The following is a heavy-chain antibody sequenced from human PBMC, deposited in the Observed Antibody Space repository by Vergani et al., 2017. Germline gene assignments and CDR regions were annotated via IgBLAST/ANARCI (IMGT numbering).Heavy chain of an antibody. Sequence: QVQLQQWGGGLLKPSETLSLICVVNGGSFTSYHWTWIRQSPGEGLEWVGDIDHTGRPDYNPSLTSRLTMSVDKSRNQFSLTLNSVTATDTEIYFCARVNTETNGHLYYYYYMDVWGEGTAGTVS. J-gene: IGHJ6*03. D-gene: IGHD4-11*01. CDR2: IDHTGRP. CDR3: ARVNTETNGHLYYYYYMDV. CDR1: GGSFTSYH. V-gene: IGHV4-34*01.